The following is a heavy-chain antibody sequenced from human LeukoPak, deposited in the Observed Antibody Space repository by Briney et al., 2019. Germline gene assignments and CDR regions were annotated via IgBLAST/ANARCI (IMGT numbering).Heavy chain of an antibody. CDR1: GYFISSGYY. CDR2: IYHSGST. V-gene: IGHV4-38-2*01. J-gene: IGHJ4*02. Sequence: SETLSLTCAVSGYFISSGYYWGWIRPPPGKGLEWIGSIYHSGSTYYNPSLKSRVPISVDTSKNQFSLKLSSVTAADTAVYYCARVGVQRTFDYWGQGTLVTVSS. D-gene: IGHD5-18*01. CDR3: ARVGVQRTFDY.